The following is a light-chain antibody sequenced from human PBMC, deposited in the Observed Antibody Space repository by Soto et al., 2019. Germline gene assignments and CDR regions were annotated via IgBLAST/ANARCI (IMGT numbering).Light chain of an antibody. CDR3: CLYAGSSTFVV. V-gene: IGLV2-23*01. J-gene: IGLJ2*01. Sequence: LTQPASVSGSPGQSITISCTGTSSDVGSYNLVSWYQQHPGKAPKLMIYEGSKRPSGVSNRFSGSKSGNTASLTNSGLQAEDEAEYYCCLYAGSSTFVVFGGVTELTVL. CDR2: EGS. CDR1: SSDVGSYNL.